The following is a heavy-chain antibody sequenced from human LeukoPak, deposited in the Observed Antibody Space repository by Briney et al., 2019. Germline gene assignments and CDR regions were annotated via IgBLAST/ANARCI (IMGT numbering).Heavy chain of an antibody. CDR1: GGSISSGSYY. CDR3: ASGHYDILTGYSEALDY. CDR2: IYTSGST. J-gene: IGHJ4*02. Sequence: SQTLSLTCTVSGGSISSGSYYWSWIRQPAGKGLEWLGRIYTSGSTNYNPSLKSRVTISVDTSKNQFSLKLSSVTAADTAVYYCASGHYDILTGYSEALDYWGQGTLVTVSS. D-gene: IGHD3-9*01. V-gene: IGHV4-61*02.